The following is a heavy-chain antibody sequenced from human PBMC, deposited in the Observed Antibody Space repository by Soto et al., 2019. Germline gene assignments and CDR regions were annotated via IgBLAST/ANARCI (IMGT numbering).Heavy chain of an antibody. CDR3: ARHPIVGYCSGFSCFPSDF. CDR2: FFYSGTT. CDR1: GGNIINRSYY. V-gene: IGHV4-39*01. Sequence: SLPMPLTSSVSGGNIINRSYYRSRNKKPPGKGLEWIGSFFYSGTTYYNPSLKSRVTISVDTSNNQFSLKLTSVTAADTAVYYCARHPIVGYCSGFSCFPSDFWGQGTLVTVS. D-gene: IGHD2-15*01. J-gene: IGHJ4*02.